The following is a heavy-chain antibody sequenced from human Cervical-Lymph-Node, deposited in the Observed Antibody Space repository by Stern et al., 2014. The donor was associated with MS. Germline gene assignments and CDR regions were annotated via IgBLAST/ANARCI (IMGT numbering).Heavy chain of an antibody. Sequence: EVQLVQSGGGLVKPGGSLRLSCAASGFPFNNAWMNWVRQTPGKGLEWVGRIKSKTDGGTTDYAAPVRGRFTISRDDSKDTLYLHMNSLKTEDTAVYYCTTGSGWARGNWGQGTLVTVSS. CDR1: GFPFNNAW. D-gene: IGHD3-10*01. J-gene: IGHJ4*02. CDR2: IKSKTDGGTT. CDR3: TTGSGWARGN. V-gene: IGHV3-15*01.